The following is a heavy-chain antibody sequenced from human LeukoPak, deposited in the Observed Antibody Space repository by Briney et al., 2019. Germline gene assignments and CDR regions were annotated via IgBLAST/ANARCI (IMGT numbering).Heavy chain of an antibody. CDR2: IKQDGSEE. J-gene: IGHJ3*02. D-gene: IGHD2-21*02. V-gene: IGHV3-7*01. CDR1: GFTFSTYW. Sequence: GGSLRLSCAASGFTFSTYWMNWVRQAPGKGLEWVAIIKQDGSEEFYVDSVKGRFIISRDISKNTLYLQMNSPRAEDTAVYYCARDPQVTAIHDAFDIWGQGTMVTVSS. CDR3: ARDPQVTAIHDAFDI.